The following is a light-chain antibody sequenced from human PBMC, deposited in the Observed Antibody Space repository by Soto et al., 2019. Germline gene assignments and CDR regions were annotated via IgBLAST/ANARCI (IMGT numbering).Light chain of an antibody. CDR3: QQYNNWPAWT. J-gene: IGKJ1*01. Sequence: TVLTQSPATLSLSPGERATLSCRASESVGSFLAWYRQKPGQAPRLLIYDASNRATGVPARFSGSGSGTDFTLTISSLEPEDFAVYYCQQYNNWPAWTFGQGTKVDIK. CDR2: DAS. CDR1: ESVGSF. V-gene: IGKV3-11*01.